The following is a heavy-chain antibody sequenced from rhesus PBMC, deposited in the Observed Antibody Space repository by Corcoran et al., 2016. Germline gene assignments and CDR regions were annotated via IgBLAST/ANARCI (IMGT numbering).Heavy chain of an antibody. V-gene: IGHV5-20*01. D-gene: IGHD6-25*01. CDR3: AKGMGLAAAGPLDY. Sequence: EVQLVQSGAEVKRPGESLKISCRTSGYRFTSYWLSWVRQMPGKGLEWMGAIDPSDSESRYHPSFQGQVTISADKSITTAYLQWSRLKASDTATYYCAKGMGLAAAGPLDYCGQGVLVTVSS. CDR2: IDPSDSES. J-gene: IGHJ4*01. CDR1: GYRFTSYW.